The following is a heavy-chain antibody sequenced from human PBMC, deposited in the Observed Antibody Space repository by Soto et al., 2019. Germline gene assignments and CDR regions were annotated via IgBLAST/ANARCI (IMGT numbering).Heavy chain of an antibody. CDR2: INTDGSIT. CDR1: GLIFSNYK. Sequence: EVQLVESGGGLVQPGGSLRLSCAASGLIFSNYKMHWVRQAPGKGLVWVSRINTDGSITDYADSVKGRFTVSRDNAKNTLYLQMNSLRAEDTAVYYCARDTDGLHYWGQGTLVTVFS. V-gene: IGHV3-74*01. CDR3: ARDTDGLHY. J-gene: IGHJ4*02.